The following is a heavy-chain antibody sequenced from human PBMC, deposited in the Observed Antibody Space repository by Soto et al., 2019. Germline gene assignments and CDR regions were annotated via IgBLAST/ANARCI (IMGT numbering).Heavy chain of an antibody. V-gene: IGHV1-46*03. J-gene: IGHJ5*02. CDR2: INPSGGST. D-gene: IGHD5-18*01. Sequence: ASVKVSCKASGYTFTSYYMHWVRQAPGQGLEWMGIINPSGGSTSYAQKFQGRVTMTRDTSTSTVYMELSSLRSEDTAVYYCASVYPGEKRCGYVGDNSFDPWGQGTLVTVSS. CDR1: GYTFTSYY. CDR3: ASVYPGEKRCGYVGDNSFDP.